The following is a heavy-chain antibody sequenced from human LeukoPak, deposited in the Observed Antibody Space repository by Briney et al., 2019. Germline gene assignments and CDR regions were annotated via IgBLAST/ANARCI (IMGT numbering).Heavy chain of an antibody. CDR2: VSAYNGNT. V-gene: IGHV1-18*01. Sequence: ASVKVSCKGSDYTFTSYGISWVRQAPGQGLEWMGWVSAYNGNTNYAQKLQGRVTMTTDTSTSTAYMELRSLRSDDTAVYYCARGCYYDSSGYYFNRYFDYWGQGTLVTVSS. CDR3: ARGCYYDSSGYYFNRYFDY. D-gene: IGHD3-22*01. J-gene: IGHJ4*02. CDR1: DYTFTSYG.